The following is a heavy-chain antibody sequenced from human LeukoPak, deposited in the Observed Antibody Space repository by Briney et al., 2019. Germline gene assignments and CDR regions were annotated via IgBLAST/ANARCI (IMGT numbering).Heavy chain of an antibody. J-gene: IGHJ6*03. Sequence: PGGSLRLSCAASGFSVSTNYMTWVRQAPGKGLEWVSSISSSSSYIYYADSVKGRFTISRDNAKNSLYLQMNSLRAEDTAVYYCARVASRPGRYYYYMDVWGKGTTVTISS. V-gene: IGHV3-21*01. CDR2: ISSSSSYI. D-gene: IGHD1-14*01. CDR3: ARVASRPGRYYYYMDV. CDR1: GFSVSTNY.